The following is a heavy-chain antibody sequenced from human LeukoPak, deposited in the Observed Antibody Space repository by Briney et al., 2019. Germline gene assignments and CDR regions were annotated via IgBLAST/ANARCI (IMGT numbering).Heavy chain of an antibody. V-gene: IGHV2-5*02. Sequence: ESGPTLVNPTQTLTRTCTFSGFSLSTNGVGVGWIRQPPGKALECLALIYWDDDKRYSPSLKSRLSITMDTSKNQVVLTMTNMDVVDTATYYCAHRFPERGNWDNGNFDYWGQGTLVTVSS. CDR1: GFSLSTNGVG. D-gene: IGHD1/OR15-1a*01. J-gene: IGHJ4*02. CDR2: IYWDDDK. CDR3: AHRFPERGNWDNGNFDY.